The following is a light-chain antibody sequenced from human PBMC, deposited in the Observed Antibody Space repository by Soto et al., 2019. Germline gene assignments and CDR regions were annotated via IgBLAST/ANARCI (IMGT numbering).Light chain of an antibody. CDR2: DVS. Sequence: QSVLTQPASVSGSPGQSITISCTGTSSDVGGYKYVSWYHQHPGKAPKLMFYDVSNRPSGVSNRFSGSKSGNTASLTISGLQDEDDADSYCSSYTGVFGGRTKLTVL. CDR1: SSDVGGYKY. V-gene: IGLV2-14*01. J-gene: IGLJ2*01. CDR3: SSYTGV.